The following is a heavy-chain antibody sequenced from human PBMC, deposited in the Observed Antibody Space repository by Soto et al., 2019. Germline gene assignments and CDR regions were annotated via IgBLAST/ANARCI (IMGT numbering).Heavy chain of an antibody. V-gene: IGHV3-9*01. CDR1: GFTFDDYA. Sequence: EVQLVESGGGLVQPGRSLRLSCAASGFTFDDYAMHWGRQAPGKGLEWVSGISWNSDSIGSADCVKGLFTISRDNAKNSLYMQMHSLIAADTSWYYCAKDMTTVTTPYYYGMDVWGQGTTVTVSS. CDR2: ISWNSDSI. J-gene: IGHJ6*02. CDR3: AKDMTTVTTPYYYGMDV. D-gene: IGHD4-17*01.